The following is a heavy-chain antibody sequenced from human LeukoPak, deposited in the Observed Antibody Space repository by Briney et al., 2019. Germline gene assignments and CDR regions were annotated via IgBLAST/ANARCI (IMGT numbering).Heavy chain of an antibody. J-gene: IGHJ3*02. D-gene: IGHD3-3*01. V-gene: IGHV3-30*02. Sequence: GGSLRLSCAASGFTFSSYGMHWVRQAPGKGLEWVAFIRYDGSNKYYADSVKGRFTISRDNSKNTLYLQMNSLRAEDTAVYYCAKVHFGVVITDAFDIWGQGTMVTVSS. CDR2: IRYDGSNK. CDR1: GFTFSSYG. CDR3: AKVHFGVVITDAFDI.